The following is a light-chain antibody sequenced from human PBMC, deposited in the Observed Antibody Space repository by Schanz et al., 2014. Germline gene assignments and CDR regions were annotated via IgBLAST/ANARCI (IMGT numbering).Light chain of an antibody. Sequence: EIVMTQSPATLSVSPGERATLSCRASQSVSSNLAWYQQKPGQAPRLLIDGASTRATGIPARFSGSGSGTEFTLTISSLQAEDFAVYYCQQYHNRYTFGQGTKLEIK. CDR3: QQYHNRYT. CDR1: QSVSSN. J-gene: IGKJ2*01. V-gene: IGKV3-15*01. CDR2: GAS.